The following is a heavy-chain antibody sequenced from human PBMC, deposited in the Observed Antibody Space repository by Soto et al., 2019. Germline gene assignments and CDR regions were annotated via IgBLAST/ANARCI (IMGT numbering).Heavy chain of an antibody. J-gene: IGHJ4*02. V-gene: IGHV4-39*01. CDR2: INYSGST. D-gene: IGHD2-15*01. Sequence: PSETLSLTCTVSGGSISSSSYYWAWIRQPPGKGLEWIGSINYSGSTYYNPSLKSRVTTSVDTSKNQFSLKMGSVTATDTAVYYCARRRSGLGSCSGGSCYATAFDYWGQGTLVTVSS. CDR3: ARRRSGLGSCSGGSCYATAFDY. CDR1: GGSISSSSYY.